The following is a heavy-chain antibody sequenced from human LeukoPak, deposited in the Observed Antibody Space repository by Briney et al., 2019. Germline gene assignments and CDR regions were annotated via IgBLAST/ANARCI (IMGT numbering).Heavy chain of an antibody. Sequence: GGSLRLSCAASGFTFDDYAMHWVRQAPGKGLEWVSGISWNSGSIGYADSVKGRFTISRDNSKNTLYLQMNSLRAEDTAVYYCARDAPYYYGSGPAAFDIWGQGTMVTVSS. V-gene: IGHV3-9*01. CDR1: GFTFDDYA. CDR2: ISWNSGSI. D-gene: IGHD3-10*01. CDR3: ARDAPYYYGSGPAAFDI. J-gene: IGHJ3*02.